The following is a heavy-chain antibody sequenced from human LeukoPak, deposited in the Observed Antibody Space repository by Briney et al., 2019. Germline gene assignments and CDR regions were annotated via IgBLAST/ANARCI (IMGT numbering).Heavy chain of an antibody. CDR1: GFTFSNAW. J-gene: IGHJ5*02. Sequence: PGGSLRLSCAAPGFTFSNAWMCWVRQAPGKGLEWVGRIKSKTDGGTTDYAAPVKGRFTISRDDSKNTLYLQMNSLKTEDTAVYYCTTGRYSGYDWNDWFDPWGQGTLVTVSS. V-gene: IGHV3-15*01. CDR3: TTGRYSGYDWNDWFDP. CDR2: IKSKTDGGTT. D-gene: IGHD5-12*01.